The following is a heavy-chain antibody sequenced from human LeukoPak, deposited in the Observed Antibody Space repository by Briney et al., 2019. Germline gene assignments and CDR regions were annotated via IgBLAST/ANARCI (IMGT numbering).Heavy chain of an antibody. Sequence: AAVKVSCKASGYTFTSYYMHWVRQAPGQGLAWMGIINPSGGSTSYAQKFQGRDSMTRHTSIRKNYLELSSLRSEDTAVYYCANHHRGYSNYGRWAFDIWGQGTMVTVSS. V-gene: IGHV1-46*03. CDR2: INPSGGST. CDR3: ANHHRGYSNYGRWAFDI. D-gene: IGHD4-11*01. J-gene: IGHJ3*02. CDR1: GYTFTSYY.